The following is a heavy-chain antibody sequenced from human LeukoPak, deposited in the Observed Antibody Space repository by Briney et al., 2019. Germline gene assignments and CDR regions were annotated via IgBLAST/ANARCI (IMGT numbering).Heavy chain of an antibody. Sequence: ASVKVSCKASGGTFSSYAISWVRQAPGQGLEWMGRIIPILGIANYAQKFQGRVTITADKSTSTAYMELSSLRSEDTAVYYCAKEYYDILTGFRYFDYWGQGTLVTVSS. J-gene: IGHJ4*02. CDR1: GGTFSSYA. V-gene: IGHV1-69*04. CDR2: IIPILGIA. D-gene: IGHD3-9*01. CDR3: AKEYYDILTGFRYFDY.